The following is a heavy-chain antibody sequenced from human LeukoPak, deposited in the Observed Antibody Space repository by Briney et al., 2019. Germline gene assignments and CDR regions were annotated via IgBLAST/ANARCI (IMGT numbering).Heavy chain of an antibody. Sequence: PGGSLRLSCAASGFTFSSYAMHWVRQAPGKGLEYVSAISSNGGSTYYANSVKGRFTISRDNSKNTLYLQMGSLRAEDMAVYYCARGSTGTTGEYFDYWGQGTLVTVSS. CDR2: ISSNGGST. D-gene: IGHD1-1*01. V-gene: IGHV3-64*01. J-gene: IGHJ4*02. CDR3: ARGSTGTTGEYFDY. CDR1: GFTFSSYA.